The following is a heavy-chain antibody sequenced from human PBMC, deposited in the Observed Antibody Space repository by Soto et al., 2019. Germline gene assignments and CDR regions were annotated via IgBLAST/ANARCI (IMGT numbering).Heavy chain of an antibody. CDR3: ARGYSSGLDY. D-gene: IGHD6-19*01. CDR1: GFFFSDYG. Sequence: QVQLVESGGGVVQPGRSLRLSCAVSGFFFSDYGMHWVRQAPGKGLEWVAVISYDGSNKFYTDSVQGRFTISRDNSQNTLHLQMNSLRAEDTALYYCARGYSSGLDYWGQGTLVTVSS. J-gene: IGHJ4*02. V-gene: IGHV3-30*03. CDR2: ISYDGSNK.